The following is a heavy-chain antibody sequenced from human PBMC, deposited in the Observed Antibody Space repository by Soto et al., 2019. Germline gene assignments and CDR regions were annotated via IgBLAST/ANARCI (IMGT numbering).Heavy chain of an antibody. V-gene: IGHV3-53*01. CDR3: ARARCSSTSCYVGVYYGMDV. CDR1: GFTVSSNY. CDR2: IYSGGST. Sequence: WGSLRLSCAASGFTVSSNYMSWVRQAPGKGLEWVSVIYSGGSTYYADSVKGRFTISRDNSKNTLYLQMNSLRAEDTAVYYCARARCSSTSCYVGVYYGMDVWGQGTTVTVSS. D-gene: IGHD2-2*01. J-gene: IGHJ6*02.